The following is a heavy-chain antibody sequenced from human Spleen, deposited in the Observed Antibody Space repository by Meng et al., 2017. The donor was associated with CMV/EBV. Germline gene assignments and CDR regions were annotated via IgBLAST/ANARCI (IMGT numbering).Heavy chain of an antibody. CDR2: IYHSGST. D-gene: IGHD3-10*01. Sequence: GGSSSSSNWWSWVRQPPGKGLEWIGEIYHSGSTNYNPSLKSRVTISVDKSKNQFSLKLSSVTAADTAVYYCAREPDLGPFSSYNWFDPWGQGTLVTSPQ. J-gene: IGHJ5*02. CDR3: AREPDLGPFSSYNWFDP. CDR1: GGSSSSSNW. V-gene: IGHV4-4*02.